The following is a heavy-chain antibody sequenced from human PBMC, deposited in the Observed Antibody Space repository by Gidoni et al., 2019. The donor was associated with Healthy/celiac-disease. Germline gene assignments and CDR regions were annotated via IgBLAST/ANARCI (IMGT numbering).Heavy chain of an antibody. CDR3: AKGLGSSGYYEYYYYYGMDV. CDR1: GFTFSSYG. D-gene: IGHD3-22*01. V-gene: IGHV3-30*18. CDR2: ISYDGSNK. J-gene: IGHJ6*02. Sequence: QVQLVESGGGVVQPGRSLRLSCAASGFTFSSYGMHWVRQAPGKGLEWVAVISYDGSNKYYADSVKGRFTISRDNSKNTLYLQMNSLRAEDTAVYYCAKGLGSSGYYEYYYYYGMDVWGQGTTVTVSS.